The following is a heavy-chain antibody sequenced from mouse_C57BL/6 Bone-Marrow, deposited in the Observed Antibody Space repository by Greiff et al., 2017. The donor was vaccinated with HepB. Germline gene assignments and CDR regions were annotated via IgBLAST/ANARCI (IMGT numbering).Heavy chain of an antibody. CDR3: ARPSPMDY. CDR2: ISSGSSTI. V-gene: IGHV5-17*01. CDR1: GFTFSDYG. J-gene: IGHJ4*01. Sequence: EVKLMESGGGLVKPGGSLKLSCAASGFTFSDYGMHWVRQAPEKGLEWVAYISSGSSTIYYANTVKGRITISRDNAKNTLFLQMTSLRSEDTAMYYCARPSPMDYWGQGTSVTVSS.